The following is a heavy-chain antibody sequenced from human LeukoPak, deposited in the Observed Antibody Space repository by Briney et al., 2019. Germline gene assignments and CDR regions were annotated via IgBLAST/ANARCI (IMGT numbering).Heavy chain of an antibody. V-gene: IGHV3-30*04. Sequence: PGGSLRLSCAASGFTFSSYAMHWVRQAPGKGLEWVALISYDGSNKYYADSVRGRSTISRDNSKNTLYLQMNSLRAEDTAVYYCAKEPLGYCTNGVCYLAYWGQGTLVAVSS. CDR1: GFTFSSYA. J-gene: IGHJ4*02. D-gene: IGHD2-8*01. CDR3: AKEPLGYCTNGVCYLAY. CDR2: ISYDGSNK.